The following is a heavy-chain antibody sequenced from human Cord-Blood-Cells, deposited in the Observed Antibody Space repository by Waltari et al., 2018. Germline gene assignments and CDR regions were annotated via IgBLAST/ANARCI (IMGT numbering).Heavy chain of an antibody. CDR2: INHSGST. J-gene: IGHJ6*03. V-gene: IGHV4-34*01. CDR1: GGSFSGYY. Sequence: QVQLQQWGAGLLKPSETLSLTCAVYGGSFSGYYWSWIRQPPGKGLEWIGEINHSGSTNYNPSLKSRVTISVDTSKNQFSLKLSSVTAADTAVYYCARWPTPAGLRGGYMDVWGKGTTVTVSS. D-gene: IGHD3-16*01. CDR3: ARWPTPAGLRGGYMDV.